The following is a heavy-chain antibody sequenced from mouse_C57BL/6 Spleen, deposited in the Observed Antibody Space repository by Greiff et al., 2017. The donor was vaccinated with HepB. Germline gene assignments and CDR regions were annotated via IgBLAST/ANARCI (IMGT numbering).Heavy chain of an antibody. CDR1: GFTFSSYG. D-gene: IGHD6-1*01. Sequence: EVQLVESGGDLVKPGGSLKLSCAASGFTFSSYGMSWVRQTPDKRLEWVATISSGGSYTYYPDSVKGRFTISRDNAKNTLYLQMSSLKSEDTAMYYCARRDTEALGFAYWGQGTLVTVSA. CDR3: ARRDTEALGFAY. V-gene: IGHV5-6*01. J-gene: IGHJ3*01. CDR2: ISSGGSYT.